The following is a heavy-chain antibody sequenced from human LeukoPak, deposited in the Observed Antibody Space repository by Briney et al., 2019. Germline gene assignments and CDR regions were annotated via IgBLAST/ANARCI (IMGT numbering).Heavy chain of an antibody. CDR3: ARHEIAVAGYSDY. Sequence: SETLSLTCAVYGGSFSGYYWSWIRQPPGKGLEWIGEINHSGGTNYNPSLKSRVTISVDTSKNQFSLKLSSVTAADTAVYYCARHEIAVAGYSDYWGQGTLVTVSS. CDR1: GGSFSGYY. V-gene: IGHV4-34*01. D-gene: IGHD6-19*01. J-gene: IGHJ4*02. CDR2: INHSGGT.